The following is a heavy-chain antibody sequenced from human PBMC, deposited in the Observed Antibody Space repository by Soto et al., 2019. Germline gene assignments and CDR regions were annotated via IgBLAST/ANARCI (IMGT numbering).Heavy chain of an antibody. CDR3: ARGGEAHNCVSVY. J-gene: IGHJ4*02. CDR2: IIPKRGSA. V-gene: IGHV1-69*01. Sequence: QVQLVQSGAEVKEPGSSVKVSCKASGGGNLRDYRTTWVRRAPGQGLEWRGGIIPKRGSADYAQHFQGRVTVTADETTNTLYMELSILRSEGTAGYYCARGGEAHNCVSVYGGQGTPVTVSS. CDR1: GGGNLRDYR. D-gene: IGHD2-21*01.